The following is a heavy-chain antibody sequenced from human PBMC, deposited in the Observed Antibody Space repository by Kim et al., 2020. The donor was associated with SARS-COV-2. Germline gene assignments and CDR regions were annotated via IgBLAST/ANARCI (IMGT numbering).Heavy chain of an antibody. CDR1: GFTFSNYY. D-gene: IGHD2-15*01. Sequence: GGSLRLSCAASGFTFSNYYMSWIRQAPGKGLEWVSYISSSSSYTNYADSVKGRCTISSDNAKNSLSLQMNSLRAEDTAVYYCARGPVAAEDEYYYYGMDVWGRGTTVTVSS. CDR2: ISSSSSYT. V-gene: IGHV3-11*05. J-gene: IGHJ6*02. CDR3: ARGPVAAEDEYYYYGMDV.